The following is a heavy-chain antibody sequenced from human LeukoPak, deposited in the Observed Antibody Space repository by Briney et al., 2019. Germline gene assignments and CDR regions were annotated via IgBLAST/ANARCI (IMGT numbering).Heavy chain of an antibody. J-gene: IGHJ4*02. Sequence: GGSLRLSRAPSGFTLRDYYMSWIRQAPGKGLEWVSCISSSGSTIYYAASVKGRFTISRDNSKNTLYLQMNSLRAEDTAVYYCARGLSEFCSGGSCYSYYFDYWGQGTLVTVSS. CDR1: GFTLRDYY. D-gene: IGHD2-15*01. CDR3: ARGLSEFCSGGSCYSYYFDY. V-gene: IGHV3-11*01. CDR2: ISSSGSTI.